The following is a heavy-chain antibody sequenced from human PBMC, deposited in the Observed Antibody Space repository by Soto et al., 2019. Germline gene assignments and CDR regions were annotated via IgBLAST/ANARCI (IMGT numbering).Heavy chain of an antibody. CDR1: GDSISNLDYF. D-gene: IGHD7-27*01. Sequence: SETLSLTCSVSGDSISNLDYFWAWIRQPPGQALEYIGYIYKSATTYYNPSFESRVAISVDTSKGQFSLNVTSVTAADTAVYFCARGRYCLTGRCFPNWFDSWGQGALVTVSS. CDR3: ARGRYCLTGRCFPNWFDS. J-gene: IGHJ5*01. V-gene: IGHV4-30-4*01. CDR2: IYKSATT.